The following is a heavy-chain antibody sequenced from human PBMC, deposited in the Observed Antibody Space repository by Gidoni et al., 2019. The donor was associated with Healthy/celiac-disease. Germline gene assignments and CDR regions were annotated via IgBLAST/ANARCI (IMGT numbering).Heavy chain of an antibody. CDR2: INHSGST. CDR1: GGSLSGYY. V-gene: IGHV4-34*01. Sequence: HVQIQQWGAGLFKTSATLSLHCAVYGGSLSGYYWSWIRQPPGKGLEWIGEINHSGSTNYNPSLKSRVTISVDTSKNQFSLKLSSVTAADTAVYYCAAGSSWYDAFDIWGQGTMVTVSS. J-gene: IGHJ3*02. CDR3: AAGSSWYDAFDI. D-gene: IGHD6-13*01.